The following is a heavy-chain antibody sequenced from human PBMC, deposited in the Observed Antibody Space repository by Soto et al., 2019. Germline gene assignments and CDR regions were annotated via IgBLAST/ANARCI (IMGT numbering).Heavy chain of an antibody. CDR2: MSGSGGST. Sequence: PGGSLRLSCAASGFTFSSYAMSWVRQAPGKGLEWVSGMSGSGGSTYYADSVKGWFTISRDNSKNTLYLQMNSLRAEDTAVYYCAQESTSSAPRGRFDPWGQETLVTVSS. D-gene: IGHD2-2*01. J-gene: IGHJ5*02. CDR1: GFTFSSYA. CDR3: AQESTSSAPRGRFDP. V-gene: IGHV3-23*01.